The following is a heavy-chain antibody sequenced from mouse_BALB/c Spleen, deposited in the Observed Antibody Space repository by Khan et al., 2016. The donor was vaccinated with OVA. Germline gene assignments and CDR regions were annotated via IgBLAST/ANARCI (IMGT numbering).Heavy chain of an antibody. D-gene: IGHD2-2*01. J-gene: IGHJ4*01. V-gene: IGHV5-9-3*01. CDR3: ARSLVDYYAMDY. CDR1: GFTFSSFA. CDR2: ISSGGHYT. Sequence: EVELVESGGGVVKPGGSLKLSCSASGFTFSSFAMSWVRQTPEKRLEWVATISSGGHYTFYPASVKGRFTISRDSARHTLYLQMSSLSSEDTAMYYCARSLVDYYAMDYWGQGTSVTVSS.